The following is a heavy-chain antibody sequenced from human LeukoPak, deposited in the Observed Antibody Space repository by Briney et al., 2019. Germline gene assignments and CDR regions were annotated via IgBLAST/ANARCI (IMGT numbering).Heavy chain of an antibody. V-gene: IGHV1-24*01. CDR2: FDPEDGET. J-gene: IGHJ4*02. CDR1: GYTLTELS. CDR3: ATDFGPYYYDSSGYPY. D-gene: IGHD3-22*01. Sequence: ASVTVSCKVSGYTLTELSMHWVRQAPGKGLEWMGGFDPEDGETIYAQKFQGRVTMTEDTSTDTAYMELSSLRSEDTAVYYCATDFGPYYYDSSGYPYRGQGTLVTVSS.